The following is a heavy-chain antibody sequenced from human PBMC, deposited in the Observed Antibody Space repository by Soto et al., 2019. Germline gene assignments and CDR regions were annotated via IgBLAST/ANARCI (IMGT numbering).Heavy chain of an antibody. CDR3: ARERAYCSSTSCFNNWFDP. V-gene: IGHV4-59*10. D-gene: IGHD2-2*01. CDR2: IYTSGST. CDR1: GGSFSGYY. Sequence: SSETLSLTCAVYGGSFSGYYWSWIRQPPGKGLEWIGRIYTSGSTNYNPSLKSRVTMSVDTSKNQFSLKLSSVTAADTAVYYCARERAYCSSTSCFNNWFDPWGQGTLVTVSS. J-gene: IGHJ5*02.